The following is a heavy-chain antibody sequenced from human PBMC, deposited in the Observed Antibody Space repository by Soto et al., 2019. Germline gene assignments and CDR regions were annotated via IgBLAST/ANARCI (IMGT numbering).Heavy chain of an antibody. CDR1: GYTFTSYY. J-gene: IGHJ5*02. D-gene: IGHD4-17*01. Sequence: ASVKVSCKSSGYTFTSYYMHWVRQAPGQGLEWMGIINPSGGSTNYAQKFQGRVTMTRDTSTSTVYMELSSLRSEDTAVYYCATSDYVPRYYWFDPWGQGTLVTAPQ. CDR2: INPSGGST. V-gene: IGHV1-46*01. CDR3: ATSDYVPRYYWFDP.